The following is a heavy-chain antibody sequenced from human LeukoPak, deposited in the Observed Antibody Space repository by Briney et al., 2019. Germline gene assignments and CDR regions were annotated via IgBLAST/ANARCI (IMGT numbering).Heavy chain of an antibody. CDR2: ISWNSGTI. V-gene: IGHV3-9*01. D-gene: IGHD3-10*01. J-gene: IGHJ4*02. CDR1: GFTFDDYA. Sequence: GGSLRLSCAASGFTFDDYAMHWVRQAPGKGLEWVSGISWNSGTIGYADSVKGRFTISRDNAKNSLYLQMNSLRAEDTAVYYCARDYGSGSYYKVSNYWGQGTLVTVSS. CDR3: ARDYGSGSYYKVSNY.